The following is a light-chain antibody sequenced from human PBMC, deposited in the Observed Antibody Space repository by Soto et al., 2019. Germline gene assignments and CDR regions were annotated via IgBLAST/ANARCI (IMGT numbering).Light chain of an antibody. J-gene: IGLJ1*01. CDR2: EVT. Sequence: QSVLTQPASVSVSPGQSITIPCSGTSSDVGAYNFVSWYQVHPGRAPKLIISEVTVRPSGVSHRFSGSKSGNSASLTISGLQAEDEADYYCSSYTTTNTPYVFGSGTKVTVL. V-gene: IGLV2-14*01. CDR1: SSDVGAYNF. CDR3: SSYTTTNTPYV.